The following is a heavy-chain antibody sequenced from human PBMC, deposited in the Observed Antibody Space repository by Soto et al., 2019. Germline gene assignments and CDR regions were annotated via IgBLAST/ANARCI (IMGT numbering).Heavy chain of an antibody. D-gene: IGHD3-10*02. V-gene: IGHV1-18*01. Sequence: ASEKVSCKASGYTLTSYGITWVRQAPGQGPEWLGWISAYNGNTNYAQKLQGRVTMTTDTSTSTAYMELRSLRSDATAVYYCASDFGGPWLVTLFAYVCGQGTTVTVSS. CDR2: ISAYNGNT. J-gene: IGHJ6*02. CDR1: GYTLTSYG. CDR3: ASDFGGPWLVTLFAYV.